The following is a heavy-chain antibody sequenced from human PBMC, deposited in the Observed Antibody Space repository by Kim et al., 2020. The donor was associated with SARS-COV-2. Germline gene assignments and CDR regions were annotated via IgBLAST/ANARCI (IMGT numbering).Heavy chain of an antibody. V-gene: IGHV3-23*01. Sequence: GGSLRLSCAASGFTFSSYAMSWVRQAPGKGLEWVSAISGSGGSTYYADSVKGRFTISRDNSKNTLYLQMNSLRAEDTAVYYCAKGGYYYGSGSADYWGQGTLVTVSS. CDR2: ISGSGGST. D-gene: IGHD3-10*01. CDR1: GFTFSSYA. CDR3: AKGGYYYGSGSADY. J-gene: IGHJ4*02.